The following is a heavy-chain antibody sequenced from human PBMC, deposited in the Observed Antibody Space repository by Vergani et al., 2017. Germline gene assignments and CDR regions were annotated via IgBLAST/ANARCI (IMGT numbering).Heavy chain of an antibody. D-gene: IGHD4-17*01. CDR3: ARGAQYDYGDYDWYFDL. J-gene: IGHJ2*01. CDR1: GGTFSSYA. V-gene: IGHV1-69*01. Sequence: QVQLVQSGAEVKKTGSSVKVSCKASGGTFSSYAISWVRQAPGQGLEWMGGIIPIFGTANYAQKFQGRVTITADESTSTAYMELSSLRSEDTAVYYCARGAQYDYGDYDWYFDLWGRGTLVTVSS. CDR2: IIPIFGTA.